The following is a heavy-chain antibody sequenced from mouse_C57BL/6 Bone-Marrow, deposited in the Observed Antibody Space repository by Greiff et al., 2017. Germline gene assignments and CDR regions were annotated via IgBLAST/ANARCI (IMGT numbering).Heavy chain of an antibody. CDR1: GYTFTEYT. J-gene: IGHJ4*01. CDR3: ARVEAIYNGYDGGYGMDY. CDR2: FYPGSGSI. Sequence: VQLQQSGAELVKPGASVKLSCKASGYTFTEYTIHWVKQRSGQGLEWIGWFYPGSGSIKYNEKFKDKATLTADKSSSTVYMELSRLTSEDSAVYVCARVEAIYNGYDGGYGMDYWGQGTSVTVSA. V-gene: IGHV1-62-2*01. D-gene: IGHD2-2*01.